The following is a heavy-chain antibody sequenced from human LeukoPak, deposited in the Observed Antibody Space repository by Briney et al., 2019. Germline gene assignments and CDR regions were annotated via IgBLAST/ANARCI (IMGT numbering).Heavy chain of an antibody. Sequence: GGSLRLSCAASGFTFSSYEIHWVRQAPGKGLEWVSKIGGIGSIMYADSVTGRFTISRDNAKNSLFLQMNSLRAEDTAVYYCARDAEGGTYRYWGQGTLVTVSS. J-gene: IGHJ4*02. D-gene: IGHD1-26*01. CDR1: GFTFSSYE. CDR2: IGGIGSIM. CDR3: ARDAEGGTYRY. V-gene: IGHV3-48*03.